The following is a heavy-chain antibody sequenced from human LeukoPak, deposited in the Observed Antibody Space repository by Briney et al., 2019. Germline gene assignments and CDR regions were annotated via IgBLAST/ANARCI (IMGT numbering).Heavy chain of an antibody. CDR1: GYTFTTYY. V-gene: IGHV1-46*01. J-gene: IGHJ6*03. CDR3: AREQRGGLSGNLGGLFASYHTYYYMDV. Sequence: GASVKVSCKASGYTFTTYYIHWVRQAPGQGLEWMGMINPSDGATTYAQEFQGRGTMTRDMSTTTVYMDVRTLRSEDTAVYSCAREQRGGLSGNLGGLFASYHTYYYMDVWGRGTTVTVSS. CDR2: INPSDGAT. D-gene: IGHD1-26*01.